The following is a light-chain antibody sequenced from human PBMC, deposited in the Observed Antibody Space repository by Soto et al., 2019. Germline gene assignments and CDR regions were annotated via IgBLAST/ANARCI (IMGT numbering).Light chain of an antibody. Sequence: SVLTQSPGTLSLSPWERATLSCRASQRVHSFYLAWYQQKPGQAPRLLIYGASSRATGIPDRFSGSGSGTDFTLTISRLEPEDFAVFYCQHYDSLPITFGQGTRLEIK. V-gene: IGKV3-20*01. CDR1: QRVHSFY. CDR3: QHYDSLPIT. CDR2: GAS. J-gene: IGKJ5*01.